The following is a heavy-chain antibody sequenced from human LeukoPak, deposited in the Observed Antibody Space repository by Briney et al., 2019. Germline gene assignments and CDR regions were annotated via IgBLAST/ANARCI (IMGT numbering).Heavy chain of an antibody. CDR3: AREIAVAGDYYYYMDV. J-gene: IGHJ6*03. Sequence: GGSVRLSCAASGFTFSSYAMHWVRQAPGKGLEWVAVISYDGSNKYYADSVKGRFTISRDNSKNTLYLQMNSLRAEDTAVYYCAREIAVAGDYYYYMDVWGKGTTVTISS. CDR2: ISYDGSNK. CDR1: GFTFSSYA. V-gene: IGHV3-30*14. D-gene: IGHD6-19*01.